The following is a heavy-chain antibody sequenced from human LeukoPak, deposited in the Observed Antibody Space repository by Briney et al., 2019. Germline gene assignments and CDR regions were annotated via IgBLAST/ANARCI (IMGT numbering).Heavy chain of an antibody. J-gene: IGHJ4*02. D-gene: IGHD3-9*01. V-gene: IGHV3-23*01. CDR1: GFTFSNHA. Sequence: GGSLRLSCVASGFTFSNHAMTWVRQAPGKGLEWVSAISASGVDTFYAPSVKGRFTISRDNSKNTLYLQINSLRAEDTAIYYCAKDMRFDWTPYYFDYWGQGTLVTVSS. CDR2: ISASGVDT. CDR3: AKDMRFDWTPYYFDY.